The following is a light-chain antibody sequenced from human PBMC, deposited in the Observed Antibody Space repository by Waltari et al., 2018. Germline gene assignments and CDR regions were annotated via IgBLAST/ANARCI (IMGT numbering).Light chain of an antibody. Sequence: EIVLTQSPATLSLSPGEIATLSCRASQSVSSYLAWYQQKPGQAPRLLIYDSSTRPTGIPARFSGSGSGTDFTLTISSLEPEDFAVYYCQLRTNWPSYTFGRGTKLEIK. CDR3: QLRTNWPSYT. CDR2: DSS. V-gene: IGKV3-11*01. CDR1: QSVSSY. J-gene: IGKJ2*01.